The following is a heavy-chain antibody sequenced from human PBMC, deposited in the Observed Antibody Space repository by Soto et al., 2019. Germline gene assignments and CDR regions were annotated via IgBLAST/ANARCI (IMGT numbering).Heavy chain of an antibody. CDR2: ISANNGNT. CDR3: ARGRRTVTTDYYYYYMDV. CDR1: CYTFTSYG. D-gene: IGHD4-17*01. Sequence: GASVKVSCKASCYTFTSYGISWVRQAPGQGLEWMGWISANNGNTDYAQKFQGRVTMTRNTSISTAYMELSSLRSEDTAVYYCARGRRTVTTDYYYYYMDVWGKGTTVTVSS. J-gene: IGHJ6*03. V-gene: IGHV1-8*02.